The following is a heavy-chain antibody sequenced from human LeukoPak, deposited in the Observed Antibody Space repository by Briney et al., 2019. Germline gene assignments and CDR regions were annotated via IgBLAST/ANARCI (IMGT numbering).Heavy chain of an antibody. V-gene: IGHV4-59*11. CDR3: ARVYDSSGYSDHFDY. D-gene: IGHD3-22*01. Sequence: PSETLSLTCTVSGGSISSHYWSWIRQPPGKGLERIGYIYYSGSTNYNPSLKSRVTISVDTSKNQFSLKLSSVTAADTAVYYCARVYDSSGYSDHFDYWGQGTLVTVSP. CDR2: IYYSGST. J-gene: IGHJ4*02. CDR1: GGSISSHY.